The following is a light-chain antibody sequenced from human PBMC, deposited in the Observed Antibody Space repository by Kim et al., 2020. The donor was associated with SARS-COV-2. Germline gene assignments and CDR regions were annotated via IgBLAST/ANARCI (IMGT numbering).Light chain of an antibody. J-gene: IGKJ2*01. CDR3: QQSYIVSYT. Sequence: DIQMTQSPSSLSASVGDRVTITCRASQSIASYLNWYQQKPGKAPKLLIYAASRLKSGVPSRFSGTGYGTDFALTISSLQPEDFATYYCQQSYIVSYTFGLGTKLEIK. V-gene: IGKV1-39*01. CDR1: QSIASY. CDR2: AAS.